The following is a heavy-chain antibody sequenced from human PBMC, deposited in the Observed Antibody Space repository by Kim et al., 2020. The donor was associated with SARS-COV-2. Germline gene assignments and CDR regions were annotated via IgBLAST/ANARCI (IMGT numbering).Heavy chain of an antibody. Sequence: ADSVKVRFTIAGDNAKNSLYLQMNSLRAEDTAVYYCARDSTMGRGVVDYWGQGTLVTVSS. CDR3: ARDSTMGRGVVDY. J-gene: IGHJ4*02. D-gene: IGHD3-10*01. V-gene: IGHV3-11*06.